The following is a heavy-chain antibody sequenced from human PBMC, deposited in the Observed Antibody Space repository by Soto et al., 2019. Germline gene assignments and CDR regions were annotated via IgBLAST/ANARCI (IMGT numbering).Heavy chain of an antibody. V-gene: IGHV3-9*01. CDR2: ITWNSRII. Sequence: PGGSLRLSCAASGFTFEDYVMHWVRQAPGKGLEWVSRITWNSRIIGYADSVKGRFTISRDNAKNSLYLQMNSLRAEDTALYYCAKDNGGGYDAFDIWGQGTMVTVSS. J-gene: IGHJ3*02. CDR1: GFTFEDYV. CDR3: AKDNGGGYDAFDI. D-gene: IGHD2-15*01.